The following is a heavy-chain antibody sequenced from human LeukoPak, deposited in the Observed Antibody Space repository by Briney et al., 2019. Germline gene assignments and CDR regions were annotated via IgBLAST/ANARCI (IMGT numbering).Heavy chain of an antibody. V-gene: IGHV1-2*06. D-gene: IGHD3-10*01. J-gene: IGHJ4*02. CDR2: INPNRGGT. Sequence: ASVKVSCKASGYTFTGYYMHWVRQAPGQGLEWMGRINPNRGGTNYAQKFQGRVTITRDTSISTAYMELSRLRSDDTAVYYCARDYYGSGSYSSWYFDYWGQGTLVTVSS. CDR3: ARDYYGSGSYSSWYFDY. CDR1: GYTFTGYY.